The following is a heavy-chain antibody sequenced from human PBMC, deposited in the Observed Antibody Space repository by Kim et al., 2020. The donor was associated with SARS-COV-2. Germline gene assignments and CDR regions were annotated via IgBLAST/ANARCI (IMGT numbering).Heavy chain of an antibody. CDR3: ARVNQF. CDR1: GGSFSGYY. Sequence: SETLSLTCAVYGGSFSGYYWSWIRQPPGKGLEWIGEINHSGSTNYNPSLKSRVTISVDTSKNQFSLKLSSVTAADTAVYYCARVNQFWGQGTLVTVSS. CDR2: INHSGST. V-gene: IGHV4-34*01. J-gene: IGHJ4*02.